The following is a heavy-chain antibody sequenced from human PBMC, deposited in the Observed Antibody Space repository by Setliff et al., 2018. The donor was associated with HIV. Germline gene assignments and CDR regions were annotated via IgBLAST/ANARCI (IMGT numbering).Heavy chain of an antibody. V-gene: IGHV1-18*01. CDR3: AREGVATPDEEGYYFDQ. J-gene: IGHJ4*02. Sequence: ASVKVSCKASGYAFSNYGNNWVRQAPGLGLEWMGWISGYNAKTDFAQKFRDRVSVTTDSSASTVYMEVMRLTSDDTAVYYCAREGVATPDEEGYYFDQWGQGTLVTVSS. D-gene: IGHD6-13*01. CDR1: GYAFSNYG. CDR2: ISGYNAKT.